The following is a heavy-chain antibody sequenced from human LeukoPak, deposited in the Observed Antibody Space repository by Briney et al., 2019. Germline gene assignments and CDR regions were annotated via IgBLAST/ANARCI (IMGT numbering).Heavy chain of an antibody. CDR1: GGSFSGYY. CDR3: ARGPFWSGYYTGNRFDY. V-gene: IGHV4-34*01. Sequence: SETPSLTCAVYGGSFSGYYWSWIRQPPGKGLEWIGEINHSGSTNYNPSLKSRVTISVDTSKNQFSLKLSSVTAADTAVYYCARGPFWSGYYTGNRFDYWGQGTLVTVSS. CDR2: INHSGST. D-gene: IGHD3-3*01. J-gene: IGHJ4*02.